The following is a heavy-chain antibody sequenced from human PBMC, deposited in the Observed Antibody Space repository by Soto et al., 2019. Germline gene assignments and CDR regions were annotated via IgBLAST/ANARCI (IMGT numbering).Heavy chain of an antibody. J-gene: IGHJ5*02. V-gene: IGHV4-31*03. CDR3: ERDPSP. CDR2: IYYSGST. Sequence: QVRLKESGPGLVKPSQTLSPTCTVSGASISSGGYYWGWIRQHPGKGLEWIGYIYYSGSTYHNPSLKSRVSISLGAAVYHFSLMLVSVTAADLAVYYCERDPSPWGQGTLVTVSS. CDR1: GASISSGGYY.